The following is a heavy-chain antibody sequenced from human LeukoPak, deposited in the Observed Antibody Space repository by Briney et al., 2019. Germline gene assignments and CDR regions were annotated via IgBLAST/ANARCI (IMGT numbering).Heavy chain of an antibody. CDR3: AKGYSSSWYELNWFDP. V-gene: IGHV3-7*03. CDR1: GFTFSSYS. CDR2: IKQDGSEK. D-gene: IGHD6-13*01. Sequence: PGGSLRLSCAASGFTFSSYSMNWVRQAPGKGLEWVANIKQDGSEKYYVDSVKGRFTISRDNAKNSLYLQMNSLRAEDMALYYCAKGYSSSWYELNWFDPWGQGTLVTVSS. J-gene: IGHJ5*02.